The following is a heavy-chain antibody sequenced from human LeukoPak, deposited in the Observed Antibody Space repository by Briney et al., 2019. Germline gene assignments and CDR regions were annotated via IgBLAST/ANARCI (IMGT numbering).Heavy chain of an antibody. D-gene: IGHD2-2*01. CDR3: ARGPHCTSTSCYYFDY. Sequence: SETLSLTCTVSGGSIGSYYWSWIRQPPGKELEWIGYIYYSGSTNYNPSLESRVTISVDTSKNQFSLKLSSVTAADTAVYYCARGPHCTSTSCYYFDYWGQGTLVTVSS. CDR2: IYYSGST. CDR1: GGSIGSYY. V-gene: IGHV4-59*01. J-gene: IGHJ4*02.